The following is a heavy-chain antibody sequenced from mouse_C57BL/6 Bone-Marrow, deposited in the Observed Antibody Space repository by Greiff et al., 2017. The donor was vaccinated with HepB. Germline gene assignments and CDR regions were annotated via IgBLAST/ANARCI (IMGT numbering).Heavy chain of an antibody. V-gene: IGHV6-6*01. Sequence: EVMLVESGGGLVQPGGSMKLSCAASGFTFSDAWMDWVRQSPEKGLEWVAEIRNKANNHATYYAESVKGRFTISRDDSKSSVYLQMNSLIAEDTGIYYCTLTTVVAHWYFDVWGTGTTVTVSS. CDR1: GFTFSDAW. CDR2: IRNKANNHAT. D-gene: IGHD1-1*01. CDR3: TLTTVVAHWYFDV. J-gene: IGHJ1*03.